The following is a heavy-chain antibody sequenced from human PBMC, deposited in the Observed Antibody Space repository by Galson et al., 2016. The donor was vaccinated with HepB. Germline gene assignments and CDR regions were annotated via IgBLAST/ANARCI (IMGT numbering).Heavy chain of an antibody. Sequence: SLRLSCAASGFTLSTNSMNWVRQAPGKGLQWVAKISASGATYYADSVKGRFTFSRDDAKNSLYLQMNSLRDEDTAVYYCVRDKEWAFDSWGQGALVTVSS. CDR3: VRDKEWAFDS. D-gene: IGHD2-8*01. CDR2: ISASGAT. J-gene: IGHJ4*02. CDR1: GFTLSTNS. V-gene: IGHV3-48*02.